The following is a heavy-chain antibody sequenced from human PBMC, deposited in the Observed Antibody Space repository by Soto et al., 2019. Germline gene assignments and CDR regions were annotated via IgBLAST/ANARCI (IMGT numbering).Heavy chain of an antibody. CDR3: ARVSRAMIVVVITVSLDY. V-gene: IGHV3-30*01. CDR2: ISYDGSNK. J-gene: IGHJ4*02. Sequence: GGSLRLSCAASGFTFNTYAMHWVRQAPGKGLGWVAVISYDGSNKYYADSVKGRFTISRDNSKNTLYLQMNSLRTEDTAVYYCARVSRAMIVVVITVSLDYWGQGTLVTVSS. CDR1: GFTFNTYA. D-gene: IGHD3-22*01.